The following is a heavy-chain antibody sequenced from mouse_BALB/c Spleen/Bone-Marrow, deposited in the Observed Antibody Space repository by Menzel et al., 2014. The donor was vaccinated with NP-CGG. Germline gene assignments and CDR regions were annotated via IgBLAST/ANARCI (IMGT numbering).Heavy chain of an antibody. V-gene: IGHV5-4*02. Sequence: EVNVGESGGGLVKPGGSLKLSCAVSGFTFSDYYMYWVRQTPETRLEWVATISDGGSYTYYSDSVKGRFTISRDNAKNNLYLQMNSLMSEDTSMYFCSRAYGYDAWFAYWGQGTLVTVSA. CDR2: ISDGGSYT. J-gene: IGHJ3*01. D-gene: IGHD2-2*01. CDR1: GFTFSDYY. CDR3: SRAYGYDAWFAY.